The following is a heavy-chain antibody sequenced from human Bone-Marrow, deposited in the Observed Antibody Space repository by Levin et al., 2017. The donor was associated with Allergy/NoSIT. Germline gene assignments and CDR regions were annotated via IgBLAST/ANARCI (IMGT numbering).Heavy chain of an antibody. CDR2: IYPGDSDT. J-gene: IGHJ6*02. V-gene: IGHV5-51*01. Sequence: GESLKISCKGSGYSFTSYWIGWVRQMPGKGLEWMGIIYPGDSDTRYSPSFPGQVTLSADKSISTAYLQWSSLKASDTAMYYCARGFHRTEQYYYYYGMDVWGQGTTVTVSS. CDR3: ARGFHRTEQYYYYYGMDV. CDR1: GYSFTSYW.